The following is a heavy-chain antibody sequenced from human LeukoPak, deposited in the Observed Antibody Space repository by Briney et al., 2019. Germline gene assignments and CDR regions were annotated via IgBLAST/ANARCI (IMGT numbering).Heavy chain of an antibody. CDR3: AKEGMATMEY. CDR2: VNNDGSST. CDR1: GFSFSSYW. V-gene: IGHV3-74*01. J-gene: IGHJ4*02. Sequence: GGSLRLSCGASGFSFSSYWMHWVRQAPGKGLMWVSRVNNDGSSTTYADSVEGRFTISRDNARNTLYLQMNSLRAEDTAVYYCAKEGMATMEYWGQGTLVTVSS. D-gene: IGHD5-24*01.